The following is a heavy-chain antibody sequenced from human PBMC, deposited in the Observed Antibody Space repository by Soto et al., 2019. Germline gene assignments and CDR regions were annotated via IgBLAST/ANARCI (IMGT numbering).Heavy chain of an antibody. CDR1: GSSINSYY. D-gene: IGHD3-16*01. J-gene: IGHJ4*02. V-gene: IGHV4-59*01. CDR2: ILYSGST. Sequence: PSETLSLTCTVSGSSINSYYWSWIRQPPGKGLEWIGYILYSGSTNYSPSLKSRVTISVDTSKNQFSLKLSSVTAADTAVYYCARRYGGNFDYWGQGTLVTVSS. CDR3: ARRYGGNFDY.